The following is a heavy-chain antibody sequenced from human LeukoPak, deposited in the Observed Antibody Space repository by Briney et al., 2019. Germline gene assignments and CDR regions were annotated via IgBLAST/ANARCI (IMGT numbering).Heavy chain of an antibody. D-gene: IGHD5-18*01. CDR1: GYTFTGYF. CDR3: ARVAQLGSSPAY. V-gene: IGHV1-2*02. CDR2: INPNSGGT. Sequence: ASVKVSCKASGYTFTGYFLHWVRQAPGQGLEWMGWINPNSGGTNFAQKFQGRVSMTRDTSISTAYMELSSLRSDETAVYYCARVAQLGSSPAYWGQGTLVTVSS. J-gene: IGHJ4*02.